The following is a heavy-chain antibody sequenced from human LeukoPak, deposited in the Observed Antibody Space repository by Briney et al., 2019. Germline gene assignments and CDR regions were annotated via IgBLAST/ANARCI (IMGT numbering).Heavy chain of an antibody. D-gene: IGHD3-3*01. CDR3: ARYDSRGSASTKFDY. CDR2: IYGRAST. J-gene: IGHJ4*02. Sequence: SETLSLTCAVSGYSLGKNYYWGWVRQSPGKGLEWIGRIYGRASTSYNPSLMNRVTMSVDTSKNHFSLQLTSVTAADTAVYYCARYDSRGSASTKFDYWGPGIQVTVSS. V-gene: IGHV4-38-2*01. CDR1: GYSLGKNYY.